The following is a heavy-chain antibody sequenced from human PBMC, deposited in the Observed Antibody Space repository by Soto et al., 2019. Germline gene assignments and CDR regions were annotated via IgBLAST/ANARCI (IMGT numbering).Heavy chain of an antibody. D-gene: IGHD5-12*01. CDR3: ARGGRIGSGFEEGLDY. V-gene: IGHV1-2*02. J-gene: IGHJ4*02. Sequence: QVQLVQSGAEVKKPGASVKVSCRASAYTFTGYYVQWVRHAPGQGLEWMGWINPNGGATRYAQKCQGRVTRTRDTSITTAYQDLSSLRSDDTAVYYCARGGRIGSGFEEGLDYWGQGTLVTVSS. CDR2: INPNGGAT. CDR1: AYTFTGYY.